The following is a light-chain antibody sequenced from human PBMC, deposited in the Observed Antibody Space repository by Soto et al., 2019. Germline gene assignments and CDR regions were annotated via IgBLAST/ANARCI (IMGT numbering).Light chain of an antibody. CDR2: AAY. J-gene: IGKJ1*01. V-gene: IGKV1-17*01. CDR1: QGIRND. Sequence: EIQMTQYPSSLSASLGDRFTITCLASQGIRNDLGWYQQKPGKADKRLIYAAYSLQSGVTSRFSGSGSGTEFTLTISSLQPEDFANYYCQPYNSYSWTVGQGTQVDIK. CDR3: QPYNSYSWT.